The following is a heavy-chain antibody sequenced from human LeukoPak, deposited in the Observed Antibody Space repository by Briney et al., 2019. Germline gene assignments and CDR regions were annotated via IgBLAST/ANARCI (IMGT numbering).Heavy chain of an antibody. D-gene: IGHD3-10*01. J-gene: IGHJ4*02. Sequence: TSEPLSLTCTVSGGSISSYWSWIRQSPGKGLEWIGYIYFTGTTNYNPSLKSRLTISIDTSRNQFSLKLSSATAADTAIYYCVNGGSYLTKWGQGTLVTVSS. CDR2: IYFTGTT. V-gene: IGHV4-59*01. CDR1: GGSISSY. CDR3: VNGGSYLTK.